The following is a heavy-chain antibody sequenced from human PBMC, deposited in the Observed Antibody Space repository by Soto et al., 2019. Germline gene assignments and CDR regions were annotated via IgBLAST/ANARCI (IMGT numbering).Heavy chain of an antibody. CDR2: IYYSGST. D-gene: IGHD3-10*01. J-gene: IGHJ3*02. V-gene: IGHV4-59*01. CDR3: ARVKPRSLLWFGEYDSDAFDI. Sequence: LSLTCTVSGGSISSYYWSWIRHPPGKGLEWIGYIYYSGSTNYNPSLKSRVTISVDTSKNQFSLKLSSVTAADTAVYYCARVKPRSLLWFGEYDSDAFDIWGQGTMVTVSS. CDR1: GGSISSYY.